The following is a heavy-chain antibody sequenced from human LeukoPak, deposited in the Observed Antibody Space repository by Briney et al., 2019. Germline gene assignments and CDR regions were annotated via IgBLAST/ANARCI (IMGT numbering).Heavy chain of an antibody. CDR3: ARLSLERYSSSWYGPPYYYYMDV. V-gene: IGHV4-31*03. CDR2: IYYSGST. CDR1: GGSISSGGYY. D-gene: IGHD6-13*01. Sequence: PSQTLSLTCTVSGGSISSGGYYWSWIRQHPGKGLEWIGYIYYSGSTYYNPSLKSRVTISVDTSKNQFSLKLSSVTAADTAVYYCARLSLERYSSSWYGPPYYYYMDVWGKGTTVTVSS. J-gene: IGHJ6*03.